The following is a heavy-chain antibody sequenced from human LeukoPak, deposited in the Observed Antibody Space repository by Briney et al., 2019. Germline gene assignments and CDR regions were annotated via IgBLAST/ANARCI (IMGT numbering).Heavy chain of an antibody. CDR3: AKKKGYIVVVVAATPFDY. J-gene: IGHJ4*02. V-gene: IGHV3-23*01. CDR1: GFTFSSYA. Sequence: PGGSLRLSCAASGFTFSSYAMSWVRQAPGKGLEWVSAIIGSGGSTYYADSVRGRFTISRDNSKNTLYLQMNSLRAEDTAVYYCAKKKGYIVVVVAATPFDYWGQGTLVTVSS. CDR2: IIGSGGST. D-gene: IGHD2-15*01.